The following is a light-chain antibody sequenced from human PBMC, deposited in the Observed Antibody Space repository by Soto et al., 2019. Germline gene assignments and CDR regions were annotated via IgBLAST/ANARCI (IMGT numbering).Light chain of an antibody. V-gene: IGKV3-15*01. CDR2: GAS. CDR3: QQYNNWPPWT. Sequence: EIVMTQSPATLSVSPGERATLSCRASQSVSSNLAWYQQKPGQAPRLLIYGASTRATGIPARFSGSGSGTEFTPTIISLQSEDFAVYYCQQYNNWPPWTFGQGTKVEIK. CDR1: QSVSSN. J-gene: IGKJ1*01.